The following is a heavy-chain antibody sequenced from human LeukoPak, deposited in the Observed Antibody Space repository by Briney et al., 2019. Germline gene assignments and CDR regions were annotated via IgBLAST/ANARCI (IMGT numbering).Heavy chain of an antibody. CDR3: AGAALDEGSC. V-gene: IGHV3-66*01. Sequence: PGGSLGLSCAASGFTVSSNYMTWVRQAPGKGLEWVSVIYSDDSTFYADSVKGRFTISRDNSKNTLYLQMHSLTVEDTAVYYCAGAALDEGSCWGQGTLVTVSS. D-gene: IGHD3-10*01. J-gene: IGHJ4*02. CDR1: GFTVSSNY. CDR2: IYSDDST.